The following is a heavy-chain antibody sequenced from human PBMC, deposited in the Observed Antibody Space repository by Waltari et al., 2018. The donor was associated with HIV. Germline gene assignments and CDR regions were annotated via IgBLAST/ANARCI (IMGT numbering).Heavy chain of an antibody. V-gene: IGHV4-59*11. CDR3: ARVKAYYYDNSGFYFFDY. D-gene: IGHD3-22*01. Sequence: QVHLQESGPGLVKPSETLSLTCSVSGASISDHYWSWIRQTPGKGLEWIGNVHYTGTTKYNPSRMSRVAISGDTSQAQFSRRLNSVTAADTAVYYCARVKAYYYDNSGFYFFDYWGRGSLVTVSS. CDR2: VHYTGTT. CDR1: GASISDHY. J-gene: IGHJ4*02.